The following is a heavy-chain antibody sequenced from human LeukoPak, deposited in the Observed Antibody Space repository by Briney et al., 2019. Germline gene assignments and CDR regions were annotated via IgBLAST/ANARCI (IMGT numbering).Heavy chain of an antibody. Sequence: PSETLSLTCAVYGGSYSGYYWSWIRQPPGKGLEWIGDIYYSGSTNYNPSLKSRVTISVDTSRSQFSLKLNSVTAADTAVYFCARRNSGSSFDSWGQGTLVTVSS. D-gene: IGHD1-26*01. CDR1: GGSYSGYY. CDR3: ARRNSGSSFDS. V-gene: IGHV4-59*01. J-gene: IGHJ4*02. CDR2: IYYSGST.